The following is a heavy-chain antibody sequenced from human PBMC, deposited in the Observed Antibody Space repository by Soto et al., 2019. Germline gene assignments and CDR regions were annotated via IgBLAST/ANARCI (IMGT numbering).Heavy chain of an antibody. CDR3: ARYPFYSSGLGAFDI. CDR1: GYTFATYG. V-gene: IGHV1-18*01. D-gene: IGHD6-19*01. J-gene: IGHJ3*02. Sequence: ASVKVSCKASGYTFATYGFSWVRQAPGQGLEWMGWISASNGNTNYAQKLRGRVTMTTDTSTSTAYMELRSLRSDDTAVYYCARYPFYSSGLGAFDIWGQGTMVTVSS. CDR2: ISASNGNT.